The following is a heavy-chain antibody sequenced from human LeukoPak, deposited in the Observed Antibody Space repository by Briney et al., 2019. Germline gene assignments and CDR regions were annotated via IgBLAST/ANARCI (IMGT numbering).Heavy chain of an antibody. CDR3: ARDAGYCSSTSCYWGY. J-gene: IGHJ4*02. CDR2: IIPILGIA. CDR1: GGTFSSYA. V-gene: IGHV1-69*04. Sequence: GASVKVSCKASGGTFSSYAISWVRQAPGQGLEWMGRIIPILGIANYAQKSQGRVTITADKSTSTAYMELSSLRSEDTAVYYCARDAGYCSSTSCYWGYWGQGTLVTVSS. D-gene: IGHD2-2*01.